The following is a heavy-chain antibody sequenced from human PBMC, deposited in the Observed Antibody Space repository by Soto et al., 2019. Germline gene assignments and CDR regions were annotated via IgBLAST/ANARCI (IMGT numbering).Heavy chain of an antibody. Sequence: GESLKISCKGSGYSFTSYWIGWVRQMPGKGLEWMGIIYPGDSDTRYSPSFQGQVTISADKSISTAYLQWSSLKASDTAMYYCARPTDYLYFSGGSCYSDGYYGMXVWGQGTTVTVSS. CDR3: ARPTDYLYFSGGSCYSDGYYGMXV. CDR2: IYPGDSDT. V-gene: IGHV5-51*01. J-gene: IGHJ6*02. D-gene: IGHD2-15*01. CDR1: GYSFTSYW.